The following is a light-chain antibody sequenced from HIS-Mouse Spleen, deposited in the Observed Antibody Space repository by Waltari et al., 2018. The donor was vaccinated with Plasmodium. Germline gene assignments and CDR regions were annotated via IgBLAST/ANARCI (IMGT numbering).Light chain of an antibody. CDR1: QDISNY. V-gene: IGKV1-33*01. CDR3: QQYDNRPPLFT. J-gene: IGKJ3*01. CDR2: DAS. Sequence: DIQMTQSPSSLSASVGDRVTTPCQASQDISNYVNWYQQKPGKAPKLLIYDASNLETGFPSRFSGSGSGTDFTFTISSLQPEDIATYYCQQYDNRPPLFTFGPGTKVDIK.